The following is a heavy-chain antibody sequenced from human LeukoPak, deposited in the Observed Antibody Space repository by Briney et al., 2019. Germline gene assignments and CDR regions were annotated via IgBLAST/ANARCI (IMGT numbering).Heavy chain of an antibody. CDR3: ARDILAYYYDSSGYGPFDY. V-gene: IGHV3-53*01. CDR1: GFTVSSNY. J-gene: IGHJ4*02. D-gene: IGHD3-22*01. CDR2: IYSGGST. Sequence: GGSLRLSCAASGFTVSSNYMSWVRQAPGKGLEWVSVIYSGGSTYYADSVKGRFTISRDNAKNSLYLQMNSLRDEDTAVYYCARDILAYYYDSSGYGPFDYWGQGTLVTVSS.